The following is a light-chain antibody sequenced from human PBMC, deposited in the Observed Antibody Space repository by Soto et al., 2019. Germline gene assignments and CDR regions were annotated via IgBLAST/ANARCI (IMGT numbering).Light chain of an antibody. Sequence: EIVMTQSPATLSVSPGERATLSCTASQSLNRNLAWYQQKPGQPPRLLIYDASTRATGIPARFSGSGSGTEFTLTISSLQSEDFAVYYCQQYNNWPRTFGQGTKVDIK. CDR2: DAS. J-gene: IGKJ1*01. CDR1: QSLNRN. V-gene: IGKV3-15*01. CDR3: QQYNNWPRT.